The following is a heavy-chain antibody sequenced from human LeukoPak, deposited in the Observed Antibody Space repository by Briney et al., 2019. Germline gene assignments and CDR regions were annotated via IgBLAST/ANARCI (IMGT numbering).Heavy chain of an antibody. Sequence: GGSLRLSCVASGFTFSSYWMSWVRQTPGKGLEWVAHLNQDGSERYYVDSVKGRLTTSRENVKNSLYLQMNSLRAEDTAVYYCAKCGTGSNFDYWGQGMLVTVSS. J-gene: IGHJ4*02. CDR3: AKCGTGSNFDY. D-gene: IGHD3-10*01. V-gene: IGHV3-7*02. CDR1: GFTFSSYW. CDR2: LNQDGSER.